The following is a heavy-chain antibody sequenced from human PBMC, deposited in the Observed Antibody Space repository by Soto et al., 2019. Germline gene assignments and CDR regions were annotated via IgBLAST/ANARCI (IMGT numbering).Heavy chain of an antibody. CDR3: ARDVTAMEALYYYDT. CDR2: ILPFLGSP. J-gene: IGHJ4*02. V-gene: IGHV1-69*08. CDR1: GGTLNTYT. D-gene: IGHD5-18*01. Sequence: QLQLVQSGAAVKKPGSSVKVSCKASGGTLNTYTISWVRQAPGQGLEWMGSILPFLGSPNYAKKFQGRVTITADQSTSTMELSSLRSEDTAVYFCARDVTAMEALYYYDTWGQGSLVTVSS.